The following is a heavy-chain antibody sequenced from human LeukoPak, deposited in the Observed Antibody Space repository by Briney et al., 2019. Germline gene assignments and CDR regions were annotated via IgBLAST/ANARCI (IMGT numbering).Heavy chain of an antibody. Sequence: AETLALTCAVSGYSISSGYYWGWIRQPPGKGLEWIGIIYDRGSTYYTPSLKSRVTISVDTSKNPFALKLSSVTAADTAVYYCARVRLDDYDILTGYYNSGHFDYWGQGTLVTVSS. J-gene: IGHJ4*02. CDR2: IYDRGST. CDR3: ARVRLDDYDILTGYYNSGHFDY. V-gene: IGHV4-38-2*01. D-gene: IGHD3-9*01. CDR1: GYSISSGYY.